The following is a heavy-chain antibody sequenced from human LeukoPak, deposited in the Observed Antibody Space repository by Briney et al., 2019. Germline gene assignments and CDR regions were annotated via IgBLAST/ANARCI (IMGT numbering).Heavy chain of an antibody. J-gene: IGHJ4*02. D-gene: IGHD6-13*01. CDR3: GRDQRRSSAAAG. V-gene: IGHV3-7*01. CDR2: IKQDGSEK. Sequence: PGGSLRLSCGVSGFTFSDYWMNWVRQAPGKGLEWVASIKQDGSEKSYVDSVKSRFTISRDNAKNSLYLQMSSLRAEDTAVYYCGRDQRRSSAAAGWGQGTLVTVSS. CDR1: GFTFSDYW.